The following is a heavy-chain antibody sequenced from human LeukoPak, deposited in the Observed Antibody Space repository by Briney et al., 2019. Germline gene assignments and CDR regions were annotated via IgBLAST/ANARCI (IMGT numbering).Heavy chain of an antibody. Sequence: SETLSLTCTVSGGSISSSSYYWGWIRQPPGKGLEWIGSIYYSGSTYYNPSLKGRVTISVDTSKNQFSLKLSSVTAADTAVYYCASRESPYYYDSSGYYYEFNYWGQGTLVTVSS. V-gene: IGHV4-39*07. J-gene: IGHJ4*02. CDR2: IYYSGST. CDR3: ASRESPYYYDSSGYYYEFNY. CDR1: GGSISSSSYY. D-gene: IGHD3-22*01.